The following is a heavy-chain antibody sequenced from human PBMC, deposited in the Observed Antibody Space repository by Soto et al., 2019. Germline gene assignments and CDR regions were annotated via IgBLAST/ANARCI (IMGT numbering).Heavy chain of an antibody. CDR2: IKSKTDGGTT. J-gene: IGHJ5*02. D-gene: IGHD3-3*01. Sequence: GGSLRLSCAASGFTFSSYSMNWVRQAPGKGLEWVGRIKSKTDGGTTDYTAPVKGRFTISRDDSKNKLYLQMNSLKSEDTAVYYFTPSTPYYDFWSGYSDWFDPWGQGTLVTVS. CDR1: GFTFSSYS. V-gene: IGHV3-15*07. CDR3: TPSTPYYDFWSGYSDWFDP.